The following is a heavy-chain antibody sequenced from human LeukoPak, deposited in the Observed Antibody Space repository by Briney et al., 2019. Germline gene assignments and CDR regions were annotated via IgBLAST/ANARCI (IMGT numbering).Heavy chain of an antibody. Sequence: ASVKVSCKASGYTFTTYDINWVREATGQGLEWMGWMNPNSGNTGYAQKFQGRVTMTRNTSISTAFMELSGLRSEDTAVYFCARRNTAMVAGLDYWGQGSLVTVSS. CDR2: MNPNSGNT. D-gene: IGHD5-18*01. V-gene: IGHV1-8*01. J-gene: IGHJ4*02. CDR1: GYTFTTYD. CDR3: ARRNTAMVAGLDY.